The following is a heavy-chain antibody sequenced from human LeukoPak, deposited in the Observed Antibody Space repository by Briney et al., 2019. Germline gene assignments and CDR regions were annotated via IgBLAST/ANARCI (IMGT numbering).Heavy chain of an antibody. CDR2: ISGSGGST. J-gene: IGHJ6*02. D-gene: IGHD6-6*01. CDR3: AKGTSIAQSYYYGMDV. V-gene: IGHV3-23*01. Sequence: GGSLRLSCAASGFAFSSHGIHWVRQAPGKGLEWVSAISGSGGSTYYADSVKGRFTISRDNSKNTLYLQMNSLRAEDTAVYYCAKGTSIAQSYYYGMDVWGQGTTVTVSS. CDR1: GFAFSSHG.